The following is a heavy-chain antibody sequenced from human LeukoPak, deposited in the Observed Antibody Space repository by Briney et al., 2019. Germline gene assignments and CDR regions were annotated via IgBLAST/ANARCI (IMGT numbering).Heavy chain of an antibody. V-gene: IGHV4-39*07. CDR3: ATLKLGATFNY. Sequence: SETLSLTCTVSGGSISSSSSYWGWIRQPPGKGLEWIGSIYYSGSTYYNPSLKSRVTISVDTSKNQFSLKLSSVTAADTAVYYCATLKLGATFNYWSQGTLVTVST. CDR2: IYYSGST. CDR1: GGSISSSSSY. D-gene: IGHD1-26*01. J-gene: IGHJ4*02.